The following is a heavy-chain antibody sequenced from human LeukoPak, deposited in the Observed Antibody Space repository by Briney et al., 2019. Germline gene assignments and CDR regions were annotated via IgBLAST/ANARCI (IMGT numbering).Heavy chain of an antibody. J-gene: IGHJ4*02. CDR1: GFTFSSYG. V-gene: IGHV3-30*18. D-gene: IGHD7-27*01. CDR3: AKSSRTGEFDY. Sequence: GRSLRLSCAASGFTFSSYGMHWVRQAPGKGLEWVAVISYDGSNKYYADSVKGRFTISRDNSKNTLYLQMNSLRAEDTAVYYCAKSSRTGEFDYWGQGTLVTVSS. CDR2: ISYDGSNK.